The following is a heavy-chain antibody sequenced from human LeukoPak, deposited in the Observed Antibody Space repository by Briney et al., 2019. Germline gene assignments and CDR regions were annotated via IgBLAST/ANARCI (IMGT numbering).Heavy chain of an antibody. J-gene: IGHJ4*02. CDR3: AISRYSGTSLDY. CDR2: INGDGGTT. CDR1: GFTFSSYW. D-gene: IGHD1-26*01. Sequence: GSLRLSCAASGFTFSSYWVHWVRQAPGKGLVWVSRINGDGGTTTYADSVKGRFTISRDNAKSTLYLQMNSLRIEDTAVYYCAISRYSGTSLDYWGQGSLVTVPS. V-gene: IGHV3-74*01.